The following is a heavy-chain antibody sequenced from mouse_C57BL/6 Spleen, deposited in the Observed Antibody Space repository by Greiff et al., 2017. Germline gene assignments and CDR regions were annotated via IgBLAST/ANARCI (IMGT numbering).Heavy chain of an antibody. CDR1: GYAFSSYW. CDR2: IYPGDGDT. V-gene: IGHV1-80*01. CDR3: ARRDSSGAWFAY. D-gene: IGHD3-2*02. J-gene: IGHJ3*01. Sequence: QVQLQQSGAELVKPGASVKISCKASGYAFSSYWMNWVKQRPGKGLEWIGQIYPGDGDTNYNGKFKGKATLTADKSSSTAYMQLSSLTSEDSAVXFCARRDSSGAWFAYWGQGTLVTVSA.